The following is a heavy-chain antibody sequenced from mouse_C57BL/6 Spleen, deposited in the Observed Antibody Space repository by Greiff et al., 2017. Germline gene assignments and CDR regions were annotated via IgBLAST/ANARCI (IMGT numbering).Heavy chain of an antibody. CDR3: ARGGGYDVAWFAY. J-gene: IGHJ3*01. CDR1: GYTFTDYY. D-gene: IGHD2-2*01. Sequence: EVQLQQSGPELVKPGASVKISCKASGYTFTDYYMHWVKQSPGKSLEWIGDINPNNGGTGYNQKFKGKGTLTVDKSSNTAYMELRSLTSEDSAVYYCARGGGYDVAWFAYWGQGTLVTVSA. V-gene: IGHV1-26*01. CDR2: INPNNGGT.